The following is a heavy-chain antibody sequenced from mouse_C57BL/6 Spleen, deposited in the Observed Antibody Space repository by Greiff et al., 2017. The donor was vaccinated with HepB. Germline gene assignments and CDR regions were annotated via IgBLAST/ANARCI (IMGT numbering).Heavy chain of an antibody. Sequence: QVHVKQSGAELVRPGASVKLSCKASGYTFTDYYINWVKQRPGQGLEWIARIYPGSGNTYYNEKFKGQATLTAEKSSSTAYMQLSSLTSEDSAVYVGARHRIDDGYYGWCAYWGQGTLVTGSA. V-gene: IGHV1-76*01. CDR3: ARHRIDDGYYGWCAY. CDR1: GYTFTDYY. J-gene: IGHJ3*01. CDR2: IYPGSGNT. D-gene: IGHD2-3*01.